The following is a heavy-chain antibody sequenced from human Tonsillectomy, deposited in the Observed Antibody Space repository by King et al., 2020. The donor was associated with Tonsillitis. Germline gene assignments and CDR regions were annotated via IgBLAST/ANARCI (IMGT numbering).Heavy chain of an antibody. D-gene: IGHD6-13*01. V-gene: IGHV3-30*02. CDR2: IRYDGSNK. J-gene: IGHJ1*01. Sequence: GQLVQSGGGVVQPGGSLRLSCAASGFTFSSYGMHWVRQAPGKGLEWVAFIRYDGSNKYYADSVKGRFTISRDNSKNTLYLQMNSLRAEDTAVYYCAKDGVVKAAAGTGRFQHWGQGTLVTVSS. CDR3: AKDGVVKAAAGTGRFQH. CDR1: GFTFSSYG.